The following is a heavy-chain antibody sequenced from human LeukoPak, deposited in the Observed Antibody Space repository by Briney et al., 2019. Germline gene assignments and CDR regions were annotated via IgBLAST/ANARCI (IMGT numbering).Heavy chain of an antibody. V-gene: IGHV3-11*04. Sequence: GGSLRLSCEASGFSFTTYFISWLRQAPGKGLEWVGYITNSGRSTNYADAVKGRFTISRDNAKKSVYLEMTDLRAEDTAVYYCAREASGNYHVFDSWGQGTLVTVSS. CDR1: GFSFTTYF. D-gene: IGHD1-26*01. CDR2: ITNSGRST. J-gene: IGHJ4*02. CDR3: AREASGNYHVFDS.